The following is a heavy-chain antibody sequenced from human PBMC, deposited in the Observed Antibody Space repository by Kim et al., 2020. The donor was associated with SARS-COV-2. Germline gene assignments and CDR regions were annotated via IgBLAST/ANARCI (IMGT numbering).Heavy chain of an antibody. J-gene: IGHJ6*03. D-gene: IGHD2-2*02. CDR3: AREVVVVPAAIPLGYYYMDV. CDR2: ISSSGSTI. Sequence: GGSLRLSCAASGFTFSDYYMSWIRQAPGKGLEWVSYISSSGSTIYYADSVKGRFTISRDNAKNSLYLQMNSLRAEDTAVYYCAREVVVVPAAIPLGYYYMDVWGKGTTVTVSS. CDR1: GFTFSDYY. V-gene: IGHV3-11*01.